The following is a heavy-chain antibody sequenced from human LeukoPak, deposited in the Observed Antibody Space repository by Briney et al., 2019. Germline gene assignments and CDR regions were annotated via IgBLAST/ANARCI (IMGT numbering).Heavy chain of an antibody. D-gene: IGHD2/OR15-2a*01. CDR1: GFTFSDYY. J-gene: IGHJ4*02. Sequence: GGSLRLSCAASGFTFSDYYMSWIRQAPGKGLEWVSYISSSGSTIYYADSVKGRFTISRDNSKNTLYLQMNSLRAEDTAVYYCAKETSFYGVDYWGQGTLVTVSS. V-gene: IGHV3-11*04. CDR3: AKETSFYGVDY. CDR2: ISSSGSTI.